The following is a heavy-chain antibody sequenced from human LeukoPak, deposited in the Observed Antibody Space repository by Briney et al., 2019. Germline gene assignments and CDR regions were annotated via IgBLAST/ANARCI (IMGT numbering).Heavy chain of an antibody. Sequence: SETLSLTCTVSGGSISNNTHYWGWIRQPPGKGLEWIGTIYYSGSTYYNPSLKGRVTISVDTSENQFSLKLSSVTAADTAVYYCARAIAAAGTDAFDIWGQGTMVTVSS. CDR3: ARAIAAAGTDAFDI. CDR2: IYYSGST. V-gene: IGHV4-39*01. D-gene: IGHD6-13*01. J-gene: IGHJ3*02. CDR1: GGSISNNTHY.